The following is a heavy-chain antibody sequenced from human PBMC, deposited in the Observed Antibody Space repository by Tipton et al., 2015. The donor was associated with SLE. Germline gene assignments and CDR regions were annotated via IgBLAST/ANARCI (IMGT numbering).Heavy chain of an antibody. CDR3: ARGYYESNGYYSFDY. Sequence: TLSLTCTVPGGSISSYYWSWIRQPPGKGLEWIGYIYYSGSTNYNPSLKSRVTISVDTSKNQFSLKVNSMTAADTAVYHCARGYYESNGYYSFDYWGLGALVIVSS. D-gene: IGHD3-22*01. CDR1: GGSISSYY. J-gene: IGHJ4*02. V-gene: IGHV4-59*12. CDR2: IYYSGST.